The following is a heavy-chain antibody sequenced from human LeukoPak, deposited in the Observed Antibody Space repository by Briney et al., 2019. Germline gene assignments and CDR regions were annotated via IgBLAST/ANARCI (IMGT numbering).Heavy chain of an antibody. CDR2: INPNRGGT. D-gene: IGHD3-10*01. CDR3: ARVRGDRGYYYMDV. V-gene: IGHV1-2*06. Sequence: ASVKVSCRASGYTFTRYYMHWVRQAPGHGLEWMGRINPNRGGTNYAQRFQGRVTMTRDTTISTAYMEVSRLRSDDTAMYYCARVRGDRGYYYMDVWGKGTTVTVSS. J-gene: IGHJ6*03. CDR1: GYTFTRYY.